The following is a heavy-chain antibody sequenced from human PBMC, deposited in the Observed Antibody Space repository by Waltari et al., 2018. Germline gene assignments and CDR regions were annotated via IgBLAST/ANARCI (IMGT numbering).Heavy chain of an antibody. CDR3: ARTYYYGSGTPSDYGMDV. J-gene: IGHJ6*02. V-gene: IGHV4-38-2*01. CDR2: IYHSGST. D-gene: IGHD3-10*01. Sequence: QVQLQESGPGLVKPSETLSLTCAVSGYSISSGYYWGWIRQPPGKGLEWIGSIYHSGSTYYNPSLKSRVTISVDPSKNQFALKLSSVTAADTAVYYCARTYYYGSGTPSDYGMDVWGQGTTVTVSS. CDR1: GYSISSGYY.